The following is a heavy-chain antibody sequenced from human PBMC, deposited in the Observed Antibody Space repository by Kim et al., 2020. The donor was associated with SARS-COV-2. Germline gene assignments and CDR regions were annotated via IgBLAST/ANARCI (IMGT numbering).Heavy chain of an antibody. D-gene: IGHD3-10*01. Sequence: GGSLRLSCAASAFTFSSYWMHWVRQAPGKGLVWVSRINSDGSTTSYADSVKGRFTISRDNAKNTLFLQMNSLRAEDTAVYYCARDYYGSGGDWYFDLWGRGTLVTVSS. CDR3: ARDYYGSGGDWYFDL. J-gene: IGHJ2*01. CDR2: INSDGSTT. V-gene: IGHV3-74*01. CDR1: AFTFSSYW.